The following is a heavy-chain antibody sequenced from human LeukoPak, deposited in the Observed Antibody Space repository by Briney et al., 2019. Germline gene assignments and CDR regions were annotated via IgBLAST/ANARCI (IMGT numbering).Heavy chain of an antibody. J-gene: IGHJ4*02. CDR3: ARDPPIPYDSSGSSDY. D-gene: IGHD3-22*01. Sequence: SETLSLTCAVYGGSFSGYYWSWIRQPPGKGLEWIGEINHSGSTNCNPSLKSRVTISVDTSKNQFSLKLSSVTAADTAVYYCARDPPIPYDSSGSSDYWGQGTLVTVSS. CDR2: INHSGST. V-gene: IGHV4-34*01. CDR1: GGSFSGYY.